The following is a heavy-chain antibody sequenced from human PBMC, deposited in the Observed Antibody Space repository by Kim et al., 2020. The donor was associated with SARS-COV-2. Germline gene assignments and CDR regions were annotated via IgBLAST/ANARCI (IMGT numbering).Heavy chain of an antibody. CDR1: GVSISSGGYY. V-gene: IGHV4-31*03. CDR2: IYYSGST. CDR3: ARARRGIVVDAFDI. D-gene: IGHD6-19*01. J-gene: IGHJ3*02. Sequence: SETLSLTCTVSGVSISSGGYYWSWIRQHPGKGLEWIGYIYYSGSTYYNPSLKSRVTISVDTSKNQFSLKLSSVTAADTAVYYCARARRGIVVDAFDIWGQGTMVTVSS.